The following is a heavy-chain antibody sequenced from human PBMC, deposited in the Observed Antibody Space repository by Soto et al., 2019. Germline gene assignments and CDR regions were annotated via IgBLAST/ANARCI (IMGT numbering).Heavy chain of an antibody. Sequence: GGSLRLSCAASGFSFSSYCMHWVRQAPGKGLQWVAVTSYDGSNTYYADSVKGRFTISRDNSKNTLYLQMNSLRAEDTAVYYCAKGLSYQWLAVDYWGQGTLVTVSS. J-gene: IGHJ4*02. CDR3: AKGLSYQWLAVDY. CDR2: TSYDGSNT. CDR1: GFSFSSYC. D-gene: IGHD6-19*01. V-gene: IGHV3-30*18.